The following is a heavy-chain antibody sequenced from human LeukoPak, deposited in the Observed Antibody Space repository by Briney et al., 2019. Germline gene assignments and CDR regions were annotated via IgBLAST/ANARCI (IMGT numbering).Heavy chain of an antibody. CDR3: GRDRVP. CDR2: ISSSSSYI. CDR1: GFTFSSYS. V-gene: IGHV3-21*01. Sequence: GGSLRLSCAASGFTFSSYSMNWVRQAPGKGLEWVSSISSSSSYIYYAHSVKGRFTISRDNAKNSLYLQMNSLRAEDTAVYYCGRDRVPWGQGTLVTVSS. J-gene: IGHJ1*01.